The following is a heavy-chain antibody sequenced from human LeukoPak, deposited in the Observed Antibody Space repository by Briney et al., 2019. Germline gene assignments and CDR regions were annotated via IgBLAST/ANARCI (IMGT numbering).Heavy chain of an antibody. Sequence: PGGSLRLSCAASGFTFSSYGMSWVRQAPGKGLEWVSAISGSGGSTYYADSVKGRFTISRDNSKNTLYLQMNSLRAEDTAVYYCAKAIAAAGDSYYYYYYMDVWGKGTTVTISS. CDR1: GFTFSSYG. D-gene: IGHD6-13*01. J-gene: IGHJ6*03. V-gene: IGHV3-23*01. CDR3: AKAIAAAGDSYYYYYYMDV. CDR2: ISGSGGST.